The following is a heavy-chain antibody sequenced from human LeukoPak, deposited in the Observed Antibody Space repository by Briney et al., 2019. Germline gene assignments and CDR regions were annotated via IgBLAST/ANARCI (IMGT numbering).Heavy chain of an antibody. CDR1: GYTFTGYY. J-gene: IGHJ4*02. V-gene: IGHV1-2*02. Sequence: ASVKVSCKASGYTFTGYYLRWVRQAPAQGLEWMGWINPNSGGTNYAQKFQGRVTMTRDTSISTAYMELSRLRSDDTAVYYCARPIGYCSGGSCFSFDYWGQGTLVTVSS. D-gene: IGHD2-15*01. CDR2: INPNSGGT. CDR3: ARPIGYCSGGSCFSFDY.